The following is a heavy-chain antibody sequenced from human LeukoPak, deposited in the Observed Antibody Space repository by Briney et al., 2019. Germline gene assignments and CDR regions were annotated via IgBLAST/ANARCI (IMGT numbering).Heavy chain of an antibody. D-gene: IGHD6-19*01. CDR1: GDSISNYY. V-gene: IGHV4-59*01. J-gene: IGHJ4*02. Sequence: SETLSLTCTVSGDSISNYYWSWIRQSPGTGLEWIGYIYSGGSTNYNPSLESRVTISIDTSKNQFSLKLRSVSAADTAVYYCVRSPLIPSGWLGFDYWGQGTLVTVSS. CDR3: VRSPLIPSGWLGFDY. CDR2: IYSGGST.